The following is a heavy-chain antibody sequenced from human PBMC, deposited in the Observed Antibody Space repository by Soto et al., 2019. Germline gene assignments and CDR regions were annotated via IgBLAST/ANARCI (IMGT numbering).Heavy chain of an antibody. Sequence: GGSLRLSCAASGFTFSSYSMNWVRQAPGKGLEWVSSISSSSSYIYYADSVKGRFTISRDNAKNSLYLQMNSLRAEDTAVYYCAREGGGYDYGNFDYWGQGTLVTVSS. CDR2: ISSSSSYI. CDR1: GFTFSSYS. V-gene: IGHV3-21*01. CDR3: AREGGGYDYGNFDY. J-gene: IGHJ4*02. D-gene: IGHD5-12*01.